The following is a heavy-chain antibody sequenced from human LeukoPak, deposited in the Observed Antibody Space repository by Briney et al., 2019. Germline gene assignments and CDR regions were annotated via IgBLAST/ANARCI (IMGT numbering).Heavy chain of an antibody. J-gene: IGHJ5*02. Sequence: GASVKVSCKASGGTFSSYAISWVRQAPGQGLEWMGGIIPIFGTANYAQKFQGRVTITADESTSTAYMELSSLRSEDTAVYYCARAALWSGTTGRSWFDPWGQGTLVTVSS. V-gene: IGHV1-69*01. CDR2: IIPIFGTA. D-gene: IGHD1-1*01. CDR1: GGTFSSYA. CDR3: ARAALWSGTTGRSWFDP.